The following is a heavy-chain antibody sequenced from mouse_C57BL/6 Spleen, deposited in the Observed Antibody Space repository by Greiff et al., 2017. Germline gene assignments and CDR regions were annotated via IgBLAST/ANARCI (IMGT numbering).Heavy chain of an antibody. CDR3: ARGRFITTVVADVDY. D-gene: IGHD1-1*01. CDR1: GYTFTSYW. J-gene: IGHJ2*01. CDR2: IDPSDSYP. V-gene: IGHV1-69*01. Sequence: QVQLQQPGAELVMPGASVKLSCKASGYTFTSYWMHWVKQRPGQGLEWIGEIDPSDSYPNYNQKFKGKSTLTVDKSSSTAYMQLSSLTSEDSAVYYWARGRFITTVVADVDYWGQGTTLTVSS.